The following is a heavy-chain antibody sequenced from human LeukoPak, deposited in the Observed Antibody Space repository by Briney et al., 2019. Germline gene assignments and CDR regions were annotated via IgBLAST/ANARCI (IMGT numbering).Heavy chain of an antibody. CDR3: ADGASGQPYYYYYMDV. J-gene: IGHJ6*03. CDR2: IIPIFGTA. D-gene: IGHD5-12*01. V-gene: IGHV1-69*06. CDR1: GGTFSSYA. Sequence: SVKVSCKASGGTFSSYAISWVRQAPGQGLDWMGRIIPIFGTANYAQKFQGRVTITADKSTSTAYMELSSLRSEDTAVYYCADGASGQPYYYYYMDVWGKGTTVTVSS.